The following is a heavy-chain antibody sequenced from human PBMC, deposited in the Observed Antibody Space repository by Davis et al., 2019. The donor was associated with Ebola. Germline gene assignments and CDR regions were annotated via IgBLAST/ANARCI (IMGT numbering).Heavy chain of an antibody. J-gene: IGHJ5*02. V-gene: IGHV4-39*07. Sequence: GSLRLSCTVSGGSISSSSYYWSWIRQPPGKGLEWIGEINHSGSTNYNPSLKSRVTISVDTSKNQFSLKLSSVTAADTAVYYCARGYSGWFDPWGQGTLVTVSS. CDR3: ARGYSGWFDP. D-gene: IGHD3-10*01. CDR2: INHSGST. CDR1: GGSISSSSYY.